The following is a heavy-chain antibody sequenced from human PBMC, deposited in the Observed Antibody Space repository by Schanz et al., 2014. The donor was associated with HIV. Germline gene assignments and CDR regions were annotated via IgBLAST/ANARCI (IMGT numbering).Heavy chain of an antibody. CDR1: GGSISSYY. CDR2: IYYSGST. CDR3: ARVIGGSGSYWPFDY. V-gene: IGHV4-59*01. Sequence: QVQLQESGPGLVKPSETLSLTCTVSGGSISSYYWSWIRQPRGKGLEGIAYIYYSGSTNYNTSLRSRVNIFGGSVKDRFYLRMKSVTAADTAVYYCARVIGGSGSYWPFDYWGQGALVTVSS. D-gene: IGHD3-10*01. J-gene: IGHJ4*02.